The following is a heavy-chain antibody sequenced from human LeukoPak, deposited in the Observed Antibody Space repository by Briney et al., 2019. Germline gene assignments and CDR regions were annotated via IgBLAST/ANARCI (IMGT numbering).Heavy chain of an antibody. J-gene: IGHJ4*02. V-gene: IGHV1-69*04. CDR3: AREGGDYGSGSYPY. D-gene: IGHD3-10*01. CDR2: ITPIVDIA. CDR1: GGSFSNYA. Sequence: ASVKVSCKASGGSFSNYAFSWVRQAPGQGLEWMGRITPIVDIATYIQKFQGRVTITANKFTSTAYMELSSLTSEDTAVYYCAREGGDYGSGSYPYWGQGTLVTVSS.